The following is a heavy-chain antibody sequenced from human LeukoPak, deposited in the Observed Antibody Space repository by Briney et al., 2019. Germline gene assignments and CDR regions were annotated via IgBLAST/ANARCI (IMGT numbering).Heavy chain of an antibody. J-gene: IGHJ6*03. Sequence: GGSLRLSCAASGFTFSSYPMNWVRQAPGKGLEWVAFIRYDGSNKYYADSVKGRFTISRDNSKNTLYLQMNSLRAEDTAVYYCAKDGVPASYYYYMDVWGKGTTVTISS. CDR2: IRYDGSNK. D-gene: IGHD2-2*01. V-gene: IGHV3-30*02. CDR3: AKDGVPASYYYYMDV. CDR1: GFTFSSYP.